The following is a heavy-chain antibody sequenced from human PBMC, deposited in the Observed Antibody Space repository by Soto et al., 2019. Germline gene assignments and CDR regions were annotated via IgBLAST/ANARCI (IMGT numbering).Heavy chain of an antibody. CDR2: IYYSGST. Sequence: KTSETLSLTCTVTGDSISSRSYYWGWIRQPPGKGLEWIGSIYYSGSTYNNPSLRIRVSMSIETSKDQFSLKLKSVTAADTALYFCARQRTSVVTQAYFYVWGPGSLVTSPQ. CDR1: GDSISSRSYY. J-gene: IGHJ4*02. CDR3: ARQRTSVVTQAYFYV. D-gene: IGHD2-21*02. V-gene: IGHV4-39*01.